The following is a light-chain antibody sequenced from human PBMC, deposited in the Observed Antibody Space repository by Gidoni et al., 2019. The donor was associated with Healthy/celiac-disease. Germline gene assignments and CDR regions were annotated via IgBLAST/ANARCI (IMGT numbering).Light chain of an antibody. V-gene: IGLV2-14*03. J-gene: IGLJ2*01. CDR2: DVP. CDR1: NSDVGRYDY. CDR3: SSYTTSSTLV. Sequence: QSALTQPASVSGSPGQSLTISCIGTNSDVGRYDYVSWYQQHPGKAPKLMIYDVPNRPSGVSNRFSGSKSGSTASLTVSGHQTEDEADYYCSSYTTSSTLVFGGGTKLTVL.